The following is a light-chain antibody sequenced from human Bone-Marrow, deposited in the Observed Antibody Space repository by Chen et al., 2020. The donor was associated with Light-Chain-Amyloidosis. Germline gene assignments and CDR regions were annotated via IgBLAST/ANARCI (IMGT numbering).Light chain of an antibody. CDR2: GTS. V-gene: IGKV3-20*01. CDR1: QSISSNY. J-gene: IGKJ4*01. Sequence: EIVLTQSPGTLSLSPGEGANLSCRSSQSISSNYLAWYQHKIGQSPRLLIYGTSSRATGIPDNCTGSGSGTNFSLTINSLEPADDAMYYCQQYGTSPLTFGGGTKVEIK. CDR3: QQYGTSPLT.